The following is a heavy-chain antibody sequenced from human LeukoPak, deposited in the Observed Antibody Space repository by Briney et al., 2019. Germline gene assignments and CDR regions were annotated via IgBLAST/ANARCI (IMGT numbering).Heavy chain of an antibody. CDR2: IDYRGST. J-gene: IGHJ3*02. D-gene: IGHD5-18*01. CDR3: ARSRSGYSYDHAAFEI. CDR1: GGSISTYY. V-gene: IGHV4-59*01. Sequence: SETLPLTCTVSGGSISTYYWSWIRQPPGKGLEWIAYIDYRGSTTYNPSLRSRVTISVDTSRNQFSLRLSSVTAADTAVYYCARSRSGYSYDHAAFEIWGQGTMVTVSS.